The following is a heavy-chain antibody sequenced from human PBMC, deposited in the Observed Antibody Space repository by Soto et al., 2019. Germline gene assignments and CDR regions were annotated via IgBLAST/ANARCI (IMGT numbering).Heavy chain of an antibody. CDR3: ARGEQYSGRIFDY. J-gene: IGHJ4*01. CDR1: GDSVSSNSAG. Sequence: SQTLSLTCAITGDSVSSNSAGWSWVRQSPSRGLEWLGRTYYRSKWYYEYAVSVRGRVTINPDTSKNQYSLQLNSVTPEDTAVYFCARGEQYSGRIFDYWGQGTLVTVSS. V-gene: IGHV6-1*01. CDR2: TYYRSKWYY. D-gene: IGHD1-26*01.